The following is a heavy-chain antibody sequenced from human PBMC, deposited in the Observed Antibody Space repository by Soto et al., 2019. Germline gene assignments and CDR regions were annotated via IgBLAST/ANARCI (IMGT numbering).Heavy chain of an antibody. J-gene: IGHJ5*02. CDR3: ARDRPVLPYYYDSSGSLNWFDP. CDR2: ISAYNGNT. CDR1: GYTFTSYG. Sequence: ASVKVSCKASGYTFTSYGISWVQQAPGQGLEWMGWISAYNGNTNYAQKLQGRVTMTTDTSTSTAYMELRSLRSDDTAVYYCARDRPVLPYYYDSSGSLNWFDPWGQGTLVTVSS. V-gene: IGHV1-18*01. D-gene: IGHD3-22*01.